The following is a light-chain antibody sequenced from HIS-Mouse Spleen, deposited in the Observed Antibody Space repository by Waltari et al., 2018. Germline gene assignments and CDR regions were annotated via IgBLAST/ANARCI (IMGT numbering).Light chain of an antibody. V-gene: IGKV2-28*01. Sequence: DIVMTQSPLSLPVTPGEPASISCRSSQGLLHSNGYNYLAGYLQKPGQSPQLLIYLGSNRASGVPDRFSGSGSGTDFTLKISRVEAEDVGVYYCMQALQTPFTFGPGTKVDIK. CDR2: LGS. CDR1: QGLLHSNGYNY. CDR3: MQALQTPFT. J-gene: IGKJ3*01.